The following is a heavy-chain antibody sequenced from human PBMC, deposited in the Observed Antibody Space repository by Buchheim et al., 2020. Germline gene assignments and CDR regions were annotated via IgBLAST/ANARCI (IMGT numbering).Heavy chain of an antibody. V-gene: IGHV4-31*03. CDR2: IYYSGST. J-gene: IGHJ3*01. CDR3: ARGNAPMGAFDL. CDR1: GASISSGGYY. Sequence: QVQLQESGPGLVKPSQTLSLTCTVSGASISSGGYYWSWIRQLPGKGLGWIGYIYYSGSTYFNPSLKSRVTMSVATSKNQFSLKLSSVTAADTAVYYCARGNAPMGAFDLWGQGT. D-gene: IGHD3-10*01.